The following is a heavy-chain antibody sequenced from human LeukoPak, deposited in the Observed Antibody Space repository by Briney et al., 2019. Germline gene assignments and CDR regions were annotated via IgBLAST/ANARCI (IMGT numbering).Heavy chain of an antibody. CDR3: ARSPQEAAEFDY. CDR2: TYYRSKLYN. J-gene: IGHJ4*02. Sequence: SQTLSLTCALSGDSLSSNSAAWNWVRQSPSRGLEWLGRTYYRSKLYNDYAISVKSQITINPDTSKNQFSLQLNAVTPEDTAVYYCARSPQEAAEFDYWGQGTLVTVSS. D-gene: IGHD6-25*01. CDR1: GDSLSSNSAA. V-gene: IGHV6-1*01.